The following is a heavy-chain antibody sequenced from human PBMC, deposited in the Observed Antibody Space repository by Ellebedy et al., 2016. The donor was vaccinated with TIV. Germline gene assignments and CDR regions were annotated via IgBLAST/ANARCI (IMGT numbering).Heavy chain of an antibody. Sequence: GGSLRLSCAASGFTFSRYWMHRVRQAPGKGLVWVSRINSDGSDTDYADSVKGRFTISRDNAKNTLYLQMNSLTAEDTAVYYCARGTHYYWFGMDVWGQGTTVTVSS. J-gene: IGHJ6*02. CDR1: GFTFSRYW. V-gene: IGHV3-74*01. CDR3: ARGTHYYWFGMDV. CDR2: INSDGSDT.